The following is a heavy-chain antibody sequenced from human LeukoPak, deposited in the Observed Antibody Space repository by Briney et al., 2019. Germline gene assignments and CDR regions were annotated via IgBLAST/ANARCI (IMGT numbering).Heavy chain of an antibody. CDR1: GYTFTSYD. CDR3: AVERGLTGTGY. D-gene: IGHD1-7*01. Sequence: ASVKVSCRASGYTFTSYDINWVRQATGQGLEWMGWMNPNSGNTGYAQKFQGRVTITRNTSISTAHMELSSLRSEDTAVYYCAVERGLTGTGYWGQGTLVTVSS. CDR2: MNPNSGNT. J-gene: IGHJ4*02. V-gene: IGHV1-8*03.